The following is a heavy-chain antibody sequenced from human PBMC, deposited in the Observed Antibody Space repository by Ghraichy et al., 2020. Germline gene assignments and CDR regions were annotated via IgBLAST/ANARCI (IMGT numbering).Heavy chain of an antibody. CDR2: IYYSGST. V-gene: IGHV4-59*08. CDR1: GGSISSYY. D-gene: IGHD1-26*01. CDR3: ARSELLSVYYFDY. Sequence: SETLSLTCTVSGGSISSYYWSWIRQPPGKGLEWIGYIYYSGSTNYNPSLKSRVTISVDTSKNQFSLKLSSVTAADTAVYYCARSELLSVYYFDYWGQGTLVTVSS. J-gene: IGHJ4*02.